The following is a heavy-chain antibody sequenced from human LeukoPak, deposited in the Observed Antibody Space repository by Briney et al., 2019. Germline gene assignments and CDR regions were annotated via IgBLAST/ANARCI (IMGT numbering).Heavy chain of an antibody. Sequence: SETLSLTCTVSGASISSYYWSWIRQPPGKGLEWIGYISYSGSTNYNPSLKSRVTISADTSKNQVSLTLSSVTAAGTAVYYCARHPELYFFDYWGQGTLVTVSS. J-gene: IGHJ4*02. CDR3: ARHPELYFFDY. V-gene: IGHV4-59*08. CDR2: ISYSGST. D-gene: IGHD3-10*01. CDR1: GASISSYY.